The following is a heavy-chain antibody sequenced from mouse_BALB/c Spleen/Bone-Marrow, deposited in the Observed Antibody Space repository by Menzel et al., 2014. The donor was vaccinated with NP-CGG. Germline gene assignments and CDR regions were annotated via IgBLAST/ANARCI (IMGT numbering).Heavy chain of an antibody. CDR3: ANYGSPSYYFDY. Sequence: QVQLKESGAELAKPGASVKMSCKASGYTFXSYWMHWVKQRPGQGLEWIGYINPSTGYTEYNQKFKDKATLTADKSSSTAYMQLSSLTSEDSAVYYCANYGSPSYYFDYWGQGTTLTVSS. CDR1: GYTFXSYW. J-gene: IGHJ2*01. V-gene: IGHV1-7*01. D-gene: IGHD1-1*01. CDR2: INPSTGYT.